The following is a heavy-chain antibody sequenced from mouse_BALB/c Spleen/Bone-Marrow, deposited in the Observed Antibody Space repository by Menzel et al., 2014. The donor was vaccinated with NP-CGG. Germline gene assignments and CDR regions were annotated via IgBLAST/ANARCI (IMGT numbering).Heavy chain of an antibody. D-gene: IGHD1-1*01. J-gene: IGHJ4*01. CDR3: ASRGDYSYAMDY. CDR1: GYSFSNYW. Sequence: VKLQESGAELVRPGSSVKISCKSSGYSFSNYWMNWMKQRPGQGLGWIGRIYPGDGDTNYNGKFKGKATLTADKSSSTAYMQLSSLTSEDSAVYFCASRGDYSYAMDYWGQGTSVTVSS. V-gene: IGHV1-80*01. CDR2: IYPGDGDT.